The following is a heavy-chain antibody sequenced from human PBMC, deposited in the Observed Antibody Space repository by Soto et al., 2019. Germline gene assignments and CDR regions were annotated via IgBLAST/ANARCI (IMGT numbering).Heavy chain of an antibody. V-gene: IGHV1-46*01. D-gene: IGHD1-26*01. CDR2: ISPSGAYT. CDR1: GHTSSTYY. CDR3: AREPTSAGLLAY. J-gene: IGHJ4*02. Sequence: QVQLLQSGAEVKKPGASVKVSCKASGHTSSTYYIHWVRQAPGQGLEWMGVISPSGAYTSFTQKFQGRVSVTRDTSTNTVYMEFSSLRFEDTAVDYCAREPTSAGLLAYWGQGTLVSVSS.